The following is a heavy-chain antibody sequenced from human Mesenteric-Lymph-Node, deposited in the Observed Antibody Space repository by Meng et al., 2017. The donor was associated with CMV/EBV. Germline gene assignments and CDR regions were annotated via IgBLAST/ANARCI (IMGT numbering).Heavy chain of an antibody. CDR2: ISSSGSTI. CDR3: ATPSRLNGRGPFDY. V-gene: IGHV3-48*03. J-gene: IGHJ4*02. Sequence: GGSLRLSCAASGFIYSRYEVNWVRQAPGKGLEWVSYISSSGSTIYYADSVKGRFTISRDNAKNSLYLQMNSLRAEDTAVYYCATPSRLNGRGPFDYWGQGTLVTVSS. D-gene: IGHD1-14*01. CDR1: GFIYSRYE.